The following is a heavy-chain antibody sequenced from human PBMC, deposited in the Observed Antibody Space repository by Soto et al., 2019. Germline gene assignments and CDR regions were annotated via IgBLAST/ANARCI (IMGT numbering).Heavy chain of an antibody. CDR3: ARVGGSGWNFDS. CDR2: IYYSGST. Sequence: SETLSLTCTVSGGSISSYYWSWIRQPPGKGLEWIGYIYYSGSTNYSPSLRSRVTISVDTSKNQFSLKLNSMTAADTAIYYCARVGGSGWNFDSWGQGILVTVSS. V-gene: IGHV4-59*01. J-gene: IGHJ4*02. CDR1: GGSISSYY. D-gene: IGHD6-19*01.